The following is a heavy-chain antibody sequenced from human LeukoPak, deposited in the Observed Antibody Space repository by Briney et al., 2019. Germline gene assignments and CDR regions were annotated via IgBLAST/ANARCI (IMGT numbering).Heavy chain of an antibody. Sequence: GGSLRLSCAASGFTFSGSAMSWVRQAPGEGLEWVSLISYSGANSYYTDSVRGRFTISRDNSKDTLSLQMNSLRAEDTAVYYCAPGGDYTFFDYWGQGTLVTVSS. V-gene: IGHV3-23*01. J-gene: IGHJ4*02. CDR1: GFTFSGSA. CDR3: APGGDYTFFDY. D-gene: IGHD4-17*01. CDR2: ISYSGANS.